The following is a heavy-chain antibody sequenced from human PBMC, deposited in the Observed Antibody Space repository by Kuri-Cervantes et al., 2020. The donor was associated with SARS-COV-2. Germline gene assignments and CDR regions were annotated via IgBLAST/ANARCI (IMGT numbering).Heavy chain of an antibody. CDR3: ARDSGLFSWVYSGYDPGIAFDI. CDR2: ISAYNGNT. Sequence: ASVTVSCKASGYTFTSYGISWVRQAPGQGLEWMGWISAYNGNTNYAQKLQGRVTMTTDTSTSTAYMELRSLRSDDTAVYYCARDSGLFSWVYSGYDPGIAFDIWGQGTMVTVSS. D-gene: IGHD5-12*01. J-gene: IGHJ3*02. V-gene: IGHV1-18*01. CDR1: GYTFTSYG.